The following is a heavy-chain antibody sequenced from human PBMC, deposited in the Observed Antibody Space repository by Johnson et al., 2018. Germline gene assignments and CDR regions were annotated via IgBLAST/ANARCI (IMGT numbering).Heavy chain of an antibody. D-gene: IGHD6-19*01. Sequence: VQLVESGGGVVQPGRSLRLSCAASGFTFSRYGIHWVRQAPGKGLEWLALIWYDGSNKYYADSVRGRFTISRDNSKNTLFLQMNSLRAEETGVYYRASDKAVAHDAFDSWGQGTMVTVSS. CDR2: IWYDGSNK. V-gene: IGHV3-33*01. J-gene: IGHJ3*02. CDR1: GFTFSRYG. CDR3: ASDKAVAHDAFDS.